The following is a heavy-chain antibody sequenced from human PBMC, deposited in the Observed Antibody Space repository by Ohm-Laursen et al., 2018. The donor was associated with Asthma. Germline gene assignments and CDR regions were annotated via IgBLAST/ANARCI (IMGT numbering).Heavy chain of an antibody. J-gene: IGHJ4*02. D-gene: IGHD4-23*01. Sequence: SLRLSCAASGFSFNTYSMNWVRQAPGKGLEWVAAISSSGSRLLYADSVRGRFTISRVNAKNSVSLQMNSLRAEDTAVYYCVRSVDDGGNSGDYWGQGTLVTVSS. CDR1: GFSFNTYS. CDR3: VRSVDDGGNSGDY. V-gene: IGHV3-21*01. CDR2: ISSSGSRL.